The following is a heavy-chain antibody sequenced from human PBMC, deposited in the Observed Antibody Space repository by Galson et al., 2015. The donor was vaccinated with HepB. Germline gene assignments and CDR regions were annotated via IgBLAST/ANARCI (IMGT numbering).Heavy chain of an antibody. J-gene: IGHJ4*02. Sequence: SLRLSCAASGFTFSSYGMHWVRQAPGKGLEWVANIKQDGSEKYYVDSVKGRFTISRDNAKNSLYLQMNSLRAEDTAVYYCARDSPYGSDFDYWGQGTLVTVSS. CDR1: GFTFSSYG. V-gene: IGHV3-7*03. CDR2: IKQDGSEK. D-gene: IGHD3-10*01. CDR3: ARDSPYGSDFDY.